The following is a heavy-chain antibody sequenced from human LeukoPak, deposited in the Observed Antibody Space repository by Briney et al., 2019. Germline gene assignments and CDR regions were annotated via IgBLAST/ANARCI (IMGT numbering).Heavy chain of an antibody. V-gene: IGHV4-59*01. CDR1: GGSINSYY. CDR3: ARGKYYFDY. Sequence: SETLSLTCTVSGGSINSYYWSWIRQSPGEGLEWIGYIYYSGSTNYNPSLKSRVTISVDTSKNEFSLKLSSVTAADTAVYYCARGKYYFDYWGQGTLVTVSS. J-gene: IGHJ4*02. CDR2: IYYSGST.